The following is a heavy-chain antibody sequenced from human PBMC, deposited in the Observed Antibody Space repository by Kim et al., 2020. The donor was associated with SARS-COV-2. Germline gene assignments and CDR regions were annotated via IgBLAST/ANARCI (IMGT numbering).Heavy chain of an antibody. J-gene: IGHJ6*02. V-gene: IGHV3-23*01. CDR3: AKGIVRIRYYGMDV. Sequence: GGSLRLSCAASGFSFSDYSMAWVRQAPGKGLEWVSSISSTSTSIYYADSVKGRFTISRDNSKNTLFLQMNSLRADDTAEYYCAKGIVRIRYYGMDVWGQG. CDR2: ISSTSTSI. D-gene: IGHD1-26*01. CDR1: GFSFSDYS.